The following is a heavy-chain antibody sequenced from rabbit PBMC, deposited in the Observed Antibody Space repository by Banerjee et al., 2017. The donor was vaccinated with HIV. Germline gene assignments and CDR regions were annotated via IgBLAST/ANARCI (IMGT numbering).Heavy chain of an antibody. J-gene: IGHJ4*01. V-gene: IGHV1S45*01. CDR3: ARSNGGDVGYGIVYFGL. Sequence: QEQLEESGGDLVKPEGSLTLTCTASGFSFSSSYWMSWVRQAPGKGLEWIGCIDGGSGGSAAYASWAKGRFTISKTSSTTVTLQMTSLTAADTATYFCARSNGGDVGYGIVYFGLWGQGTLVTVS. D-gene: IGHD6-1*01. CDR2: IDGGSGGSA. CDR1: GFSFSSSYW.